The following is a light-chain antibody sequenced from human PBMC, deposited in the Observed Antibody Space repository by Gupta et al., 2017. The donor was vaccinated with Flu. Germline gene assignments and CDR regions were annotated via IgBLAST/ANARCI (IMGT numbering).Light chain of an antibody. CDR1: QTINSSF. J-gene: IGKJ1*01. CDR2: GAS. V-gene: IGKV3-20*01. Sequence: IVLTQSPGTLSLSPGERATLSSRARQTINSSFLAWYHQKPGQAPGLLIYGASNRALGAPGRFSGSGSGTDFTLTISRVETEDSAVYYCHQCGTTPWTFGQGTKVEIK. CDR3: HQCGTTPWT.